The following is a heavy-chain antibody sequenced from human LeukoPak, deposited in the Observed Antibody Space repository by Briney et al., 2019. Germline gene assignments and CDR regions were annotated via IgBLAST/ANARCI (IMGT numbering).Heavy chain of an antibody. J-gene: IGHJ4*02. CDR2: ISSSSSYI. D-gene: IGHD3-10*01. V-gene: IGHV3-21*01. CDR3: ARDLITMVRGSGFDY. CDR1: GFTFSSYS. Sequence: MAGGSLRLSCAASGFTFSSYSMNWVRQAPGKGLEWVSSISSSSSYIYYADSVKGRFTISRDNAKNSLYLQMNSLRAEDTAVYYCARDLITMVRGSGFDYWGQGTLVTVSS.